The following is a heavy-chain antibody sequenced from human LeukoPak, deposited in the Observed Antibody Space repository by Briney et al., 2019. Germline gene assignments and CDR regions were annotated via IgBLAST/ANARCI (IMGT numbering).Heavy chain of an antibody. J-gene: IGHJ6*02. Sequence: ASVKVSCKASGYSFTGYYIHWVRQAPGQGLEWMGCINPNSGGTDYAQRSQGRVTMTGDTSISTAFMELNSLRSDDTAVYYCARGGVTFGGQGTTVTVSS. CDR2: INPNSGGT. CDR1: GYSFTGYY. V-gene: IGHV1-2*02. CDR3: ARGGVTF. D-gene: IGHD1-14*01.